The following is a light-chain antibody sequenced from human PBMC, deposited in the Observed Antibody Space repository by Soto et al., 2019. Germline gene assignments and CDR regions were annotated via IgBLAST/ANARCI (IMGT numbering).Light chain of an antibody. J-gene: IGKJ4*01. CDR2: GAS. CDR1: QSVKTN. Sequence: EIVMTQSPATLYVSPGERVTLSCRASQSVKTNRAWYQQRPGQAPRLLVYGASTRAPGIPARFYGSGFGTDFTLNISSLQSEDFALYYCQQYVNLLVTFGGGTKLE. V-gene: IGKV3-15*01. CDR3: QQYVNLLVT.